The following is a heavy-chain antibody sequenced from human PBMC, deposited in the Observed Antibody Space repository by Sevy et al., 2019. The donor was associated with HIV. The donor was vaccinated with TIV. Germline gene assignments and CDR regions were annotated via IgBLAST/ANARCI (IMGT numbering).Heavy chain of an antibody. CDR2: IYYGGTT. CDR1: GGSISSSNW. J-gene: IGHJ3*01. D-gene: IGHD4-17*01. Sequence: SETLSLTCAVSGGSISSSNWWSWVRQPPGKGLEWIGEIYYGGTTNYNPSLKRRVTISIDKSKNHFSLNLTSVTAADTALYYCARDGARGSYGDYDGDAFHVWGQGTLVTVSS. CDR3: ARDGARGSYGDYDGDAFHV. V-gene: IGHV4-4*02.